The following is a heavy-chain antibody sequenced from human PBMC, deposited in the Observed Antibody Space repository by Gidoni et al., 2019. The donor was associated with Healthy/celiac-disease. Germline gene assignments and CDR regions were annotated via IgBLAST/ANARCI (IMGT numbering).Heavy chain of an antibody. CDR2: IDPSDSYT. CDR1: GYSFTSYW. CDR3: ARVYSSSWTDGEGFDP. D-gene: IGHD6-13*01. V-gene: IGHV5-10-1*03. J-gene: IGHJ5*02. Sequence: EVQLVQSGAEVKKPGESLRISCKGSGYSFTSYWISWVRQMPGKGLEWMGRIDPSDSYTNYSPSFQGHVTISADKSISTAYLQWSSLKASDTAMYYCARVYSSSWTDGEGFDPWGQGTLVTVSS.